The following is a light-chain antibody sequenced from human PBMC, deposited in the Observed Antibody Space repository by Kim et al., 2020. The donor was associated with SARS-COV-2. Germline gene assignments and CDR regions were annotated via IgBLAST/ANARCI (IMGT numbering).Light chain of an antibody. J-gene: IGKJ1*01. V-gene: IGKV1-17*01. CDR2: GAY. CDR3: LQHHAYPRT. Sequence: ASLGDRVTITCRASQGIRSDLGWYQQKPGRAPTRLIYGAYTLERGVPSRFSGSGSGTEFTLTISSLQPEGFATYYYLQHHAYPRTFGQGTKVDIK. CDR1: QGIRSD.